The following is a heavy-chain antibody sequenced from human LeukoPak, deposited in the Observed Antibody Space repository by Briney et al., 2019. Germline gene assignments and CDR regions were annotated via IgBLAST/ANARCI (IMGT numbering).Heavy chain of an antibody. CDR3: AKDQGDILGAFFFSFDV. Sequence: GGSLRLSCGAAGFTLNSYSMKWVRRAPGKGLEWVASILGSGSEMFYADSVKGRFTISRDNTANSLYLQMNTLRVEDTAVYYCAKDQGDILGAFFFSFDVWGQGTMVSVSS. D-gene: IGHD1-26*01. J-gene: IGHJ3*01. CDR1: GFTLNSYS. V-gene: IGHV3-21*06. CDR2: ILGSGSEM.